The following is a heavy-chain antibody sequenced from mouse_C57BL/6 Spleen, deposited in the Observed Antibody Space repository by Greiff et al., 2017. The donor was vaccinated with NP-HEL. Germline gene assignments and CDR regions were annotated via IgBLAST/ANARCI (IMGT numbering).Heavy chain of an antibody. CDR2: IDPENGDT. CDR1: GFNIKDDY. CDR3: TTYAPKEYFDV. Sequence: DVHLVESGAELVRPGASVKLSCTASGFNIKDDYMHWVKQRPEQGLEWIGWIDPENGDTEYASKFQGKATITADTSSNTAYLQLSSLTSEDTAVYYCTTYAPKEYFDVWGTGTTVTVSS. J-gene: IGHJ1*03. V-gene: IGHV14-4*01.